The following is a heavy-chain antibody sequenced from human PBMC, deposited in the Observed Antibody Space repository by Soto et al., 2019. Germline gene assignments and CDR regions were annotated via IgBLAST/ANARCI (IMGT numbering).Heavy chain of an antibody. CDR2: IYPGDSDT. CDR1: GYSYISYW. V-gene: IGHV5-51*01. D-gene: IGHD2-15*01. J-gene: IGHJ4*02. Sequence: GESLKISCQASGYSYISYWIAWVRQKPGKGLEWMGIIYPGDSDTRYSPSFQGQVTISADKSVTTAYLQWTSQKASDSGIYYCARPPMAAPSFCGQGTLVTVSS. CDR3: ARPPMAAPSF.